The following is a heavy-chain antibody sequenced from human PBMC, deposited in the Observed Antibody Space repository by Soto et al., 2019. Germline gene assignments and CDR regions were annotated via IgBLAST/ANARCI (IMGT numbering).Heavy chain of an antibody. J-gene: IGHJ6*02. CDR3: AREGQAPYYYYGMDV. Sequence: GASVKVCCKASGYTFTNYGLRWVRQATGQGLEWMGWISGYNGNTKYAEKFQGRVTMTTDTSTSTAHMELRSLRSDDTAVYYCAREGQAPYYYYGMDVWGQGTAVTVSS. CDR2: ISGYNGNT. V-gene: IGHV1-18*01. CDR1: GYTFTNYG.